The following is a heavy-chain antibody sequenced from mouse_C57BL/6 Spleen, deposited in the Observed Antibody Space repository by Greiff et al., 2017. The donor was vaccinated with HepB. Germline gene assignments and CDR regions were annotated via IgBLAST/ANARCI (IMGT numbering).Heavy chain of an antibody. CDR1: GYAFSSYW. J-gene: IGHJ1*03. CDR2: IYPGDGDT. V-gene: IGHV1-80*01. CDR3: ARSITTVVATDWYCDV. Sequence: QVQLQQSGAELVKPGASVKISCKASGYAFSSYWMNWVKQRPGKGLEWIGQIYPGDGDTNYNGKFKGKATLTADKSSSTAYMQLSSLTSEDSAVYFCARSITTVVATDWYCDVWGTGTTVTVSS. D-gene: IGHD1-1*01.